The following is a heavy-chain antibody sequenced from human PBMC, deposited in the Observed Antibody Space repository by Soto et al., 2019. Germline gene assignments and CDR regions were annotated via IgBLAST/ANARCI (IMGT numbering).Heavy chain of an antibody. D-gene: IGHD6-13*01. CDR1: GDIFSNYA. Sequence: ASVKVSCKASGDIFSNYAIHWVRQAPGQRLEWMGWINVVRGNTKYSQKFQGNVTLTRDASASTAFMELSSLTSEDTAMYYCAGDEDDYSNNWGRFDYWGQGTPVTVSS. CDR2: INVVRGNT. CDR3: AGDEDDYSNNWGRFDY. J-gene: IGHJ4*02. V-gene: IGHV1-3*01.